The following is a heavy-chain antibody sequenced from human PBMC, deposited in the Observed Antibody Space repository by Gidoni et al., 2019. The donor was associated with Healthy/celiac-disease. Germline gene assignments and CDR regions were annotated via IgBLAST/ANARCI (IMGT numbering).Heavy chain of an antibody. D-gene: IGHD3-22*01. CDR2: IRSSSNYI. V-gene: IGHV3-21*01. CDR3: ARGYYYDSSGYYFDYYYYGMDV. J-gene: IGHJ6*02. Sequence: EVQLVESGGGLVKPGGSLRLSCAAPGFHFSTYRTTWVRQAPGKGLELVSSIRSSSNYIDYAESVKSRFTIARDNAKNSLYLQMNSLRTEDTAVYYCARGYYYDSSGYYFDYYYYGMDVWGQGTTVTVSS. CDR1: GFHFSTYR.